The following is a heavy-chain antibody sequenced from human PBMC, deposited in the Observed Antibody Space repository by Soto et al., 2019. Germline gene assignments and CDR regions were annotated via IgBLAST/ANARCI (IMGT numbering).Heavy chain of an antibody. J-gene: IGHJ6*03. Sequence: PLQTLSLTCAISGDSVSSNSAAWNWIRQSPSRGLEWLGRTYYRSKWYNDYAVSVKSRITINPDTSKNQFSLQLNSVTPEDTAVYYCARGRQAAPHYYYYMDVWGKGTTVTVSS. D-gene: IGHD6-6*01. V-gene: IGHV6-1*01. CDR2: TYYRSKWYN. CDR3: ARGRQAAPHYYYYMDV. CDR1: GDSVSSNSAA.